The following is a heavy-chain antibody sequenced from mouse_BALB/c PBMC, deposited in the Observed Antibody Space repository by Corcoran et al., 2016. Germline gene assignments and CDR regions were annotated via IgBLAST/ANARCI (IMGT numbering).Heavy chain of an antibody. J-gene: IGHJ4*01. CDR1: GYTFTNYG. V-gene: IGHV9-3-1*01. CDR2: INTYTGEP. CDR3: AREPRAMDY. Sequence: QIQLAQSGPELKMPGETVKSACKASGYTFTNYGMNWVKQAPGKGLKWMGWINTYTGEPTYADDFKGRFSFSLESSASTAYLQINNLKNEDTATYFCAREPRAMDYWGQGTSVTVSS.